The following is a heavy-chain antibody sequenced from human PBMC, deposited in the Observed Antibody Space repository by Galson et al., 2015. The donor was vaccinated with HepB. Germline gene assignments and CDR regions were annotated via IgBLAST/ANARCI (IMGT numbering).Heavy chain of an antibody. J-gene: IGHJ2*01. CDR3: VRGSEDGYNSYWFFDL. V-gene: IGHV4-59*01. CDR1: GGSIRNNY. Sequence: SETLSLTCTVSGGSIRNNYWSWIRQPPGKGLEWIGYISYSGSTNYNPSLQSRVTILGDASKNQFSLKLSSVTAADTAVYYCVRGSEDGYNSYWFFDLWGRGTLVTVSS. D-gene: IGHD5-24*01. CDR2: ISYSGST.